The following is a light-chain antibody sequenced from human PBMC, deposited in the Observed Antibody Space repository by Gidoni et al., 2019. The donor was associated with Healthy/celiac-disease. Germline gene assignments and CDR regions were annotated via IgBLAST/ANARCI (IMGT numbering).Light chain of an antibody. J-gene: IGLJ2*01. CDR1: SGSIASNY. V-gene: IGLV6-57*04. CDR3: QSYDSSNVV. CDR2: EDN. Sequence: NFMLTQPHSVSESPGKTVTSSCTRSSGSIASNYVQWYQQRPGSAPTTVIYEDNQRPSGFPDRFSGSIDSSSNSASLTISGLKTEDEADYYCQSYDSSNVVFGGGTKLTVL.